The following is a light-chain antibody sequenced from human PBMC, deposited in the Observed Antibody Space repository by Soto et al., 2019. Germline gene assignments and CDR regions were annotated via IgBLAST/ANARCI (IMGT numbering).Light chain of an antibody. J-gene: IGLJ1*01. V-gene: IGLV1-47*01. CDR2: RNT. CDR1: RSNIGNNY. Sequence: VLTKPPSASGTPGQTVTISCSGSRSNIGNNYVCWYQQLPGAAPKLLIYRNTQRPSGVPDRFSGSKSGTAASLAISGLRSEDEADYFCEAWDDSLSGHVFGTGTKVTVL. CDR3: EAWDDSLSGHV.